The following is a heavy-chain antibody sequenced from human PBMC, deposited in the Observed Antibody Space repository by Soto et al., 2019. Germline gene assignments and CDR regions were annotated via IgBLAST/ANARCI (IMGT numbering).Heavy chain of an antibody. V-gene: IGHV4-4*02. D-gene: IGHD3-10*01. CDR1: GGSISSSNW. CDR3: ARDLSYYGSGSYSHWFDP. CDR2: IYHSGST. Sequence: SETLSLTCAVSGGSISSSNWWSWVRQPPGKGLEWIGEIYHSGSTNYNPSLKSRVTISVDKSKNQFSLKLSSVTAADTAVYYCARDLSYYGSGSYSHWFDPWGQGTLVTVSS. J-gene: IGHJ5*02.